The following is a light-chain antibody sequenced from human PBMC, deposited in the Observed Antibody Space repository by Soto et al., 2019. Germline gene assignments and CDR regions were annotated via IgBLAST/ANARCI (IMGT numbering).Light chain of an antibody. Sequence: VMTQSPATLSLSPGDSATLSCRASQSVSSNLAWYQQKPGQAPRLLIYGESTRATGIPARLSGSGSGTELNLTISRLQSEDFAVYYCQQYNNWPITCGQGTRLEIK. J-gene: IGKJ5*01. CDR2: GES. CDR1: QSVSSN. CDR3: QQYNNWPIT. V-gene: IGKV3-15*01.